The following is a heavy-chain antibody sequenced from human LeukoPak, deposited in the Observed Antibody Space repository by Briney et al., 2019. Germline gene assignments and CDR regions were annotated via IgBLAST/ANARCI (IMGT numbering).Heavy chain of an antibody. V-gene: IGHV1-69*06. CDR3: ARTLRLGEFDP. CDR1: GGTFSSYA. CDR2: IIPIFDTA. Sequence: SVKVSCKASGGTFSSYAISWVRQAPGQGLEWMGGIIPIFDTANYAQKFQGRVTITADKSTSTAYMELSSLRSEDTAVYYCARTLRLGEFDPWGQGTLVTVSS. D-gene: IGHD3-16*01. J-gene: IGHJ5*02.